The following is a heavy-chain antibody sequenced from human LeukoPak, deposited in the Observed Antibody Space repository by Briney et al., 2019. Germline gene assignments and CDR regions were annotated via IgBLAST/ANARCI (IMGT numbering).Heavy chain of an antibody. D-gene: IGHD4-11*01. CDR2: IHYSGGT. CDR1: GGSISGYY. V-gene: IGHV4-39*01. CDR3: ARPYSNYVGNDAFAI. J-gene: IGHJ3*02. Sequence: SETLSFTCSVSGGSISGYYWGWIRQPPGKGLEWIGTIHYSGGTYYNPSLKSRVAISVDTSKNQSSLILTSATAADTAVYYCARPYSNYVGNDAFAIWGQGSLVTVSS.